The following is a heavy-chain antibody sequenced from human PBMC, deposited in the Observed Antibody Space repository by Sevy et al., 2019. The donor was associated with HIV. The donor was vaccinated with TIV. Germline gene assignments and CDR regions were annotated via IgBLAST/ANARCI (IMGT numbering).Heavy chain of an antibody. CDR1: GGTFSSYA. CDR3: ARGTQDYYDSSGYYYFDY. D-gene: IGHD3-22*01. V-gene: IGHV1-69*13. Sequence: ASVKVSCKASGGTFSSYAISWVRQAPGQGLEWMGGIIPIFGTANYAQKFQGRVTITADESTSTAYMELRSLRSEDTAVYYCARGTQDYYDSSGYYYFDYWGQGTLVTVSS. J-gene: IGHJ4*02. CDR2: IIPIFGTA.